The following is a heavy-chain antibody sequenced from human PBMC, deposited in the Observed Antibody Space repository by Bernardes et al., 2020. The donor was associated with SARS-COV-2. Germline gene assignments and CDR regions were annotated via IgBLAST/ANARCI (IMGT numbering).Heavy chain of an antibody. V-gene: IGHV3-33*01. Sequence: GGSLRLSCAASGFTFSSYGMHWVRQAPGKGLEWVAVIWYDGSNKYYADSVKGRFTISRDNSKNTLYLQMNSLRAEDTAVYYCARDRSNYDFWSDYDMDVWGQGTTVTVSS. D-gene: IGHD3-3*01. CDR2: IWYDGSNK. J-gene: IGHJ6*02. CDR1: GFTFSSYG. CDR3: ARDRSNYDFWSDYDMDV.